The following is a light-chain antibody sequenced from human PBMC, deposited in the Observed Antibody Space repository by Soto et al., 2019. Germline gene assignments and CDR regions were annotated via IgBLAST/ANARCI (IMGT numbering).Light chain of an antibody. J-gene: IGKJ2*01. CDR2: AAS. CDR1: QGFSSF. V-gene: IGKV1-9*01. CDR3: QQVYSYPYT. Sequence: DIQLTQSPSFLSASVGDRVTITCRAGQGFSSFLAWYQKKPGKAPKLLIYAASTLQSGVPSRFSGSGSGTEFTLTISSLQPEDFATYYCQQVYSYPYTFGQGTKLEIK.